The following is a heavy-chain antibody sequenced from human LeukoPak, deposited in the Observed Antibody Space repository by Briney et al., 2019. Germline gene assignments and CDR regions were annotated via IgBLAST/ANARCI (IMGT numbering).Heavy chain of an antibody. J-gene: IGHJ4*02. D-gene: IGHD3-22*01. Sequence: GGSLRLSCAASGFTFSSYAMCWVRQAPGKGLEWVSAISGSGGSTYHADSVKGRFTISRDNSKNTLYLQMNSLRAEDTAVYYCAKDLLSNYYDSSGPSSFDYWGQGTLVTVSS. V-gene: IGHV3-23*01. CDR1: GFTFSSYA. CDR3: AKDLLSNYYDSSGPSSFDY. CDR2: ISGSGGST.